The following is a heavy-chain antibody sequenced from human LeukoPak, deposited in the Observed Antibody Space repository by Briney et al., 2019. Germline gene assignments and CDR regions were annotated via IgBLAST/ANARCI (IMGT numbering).Heavy chain of an antibody. CDR3: AKDGNFGSGSYYRGDS. Sequence: GGSLRLSCAASGFTFSDYGIHWVRQAPGKGLGWVAFVQYDGSNKYYADSVKGRFTISRDNSKSTLHLQMNSLRAEDTAVYYCAKDGNFGSGSYYRGDSWGQGTLVTVSS. CDR1: GFTFSDYG. D-gene: IGHD3-10*01. CDR2: VQYDGSNK. J-gene: IGHJ4*02. V-gene: IGHV3-30*02.